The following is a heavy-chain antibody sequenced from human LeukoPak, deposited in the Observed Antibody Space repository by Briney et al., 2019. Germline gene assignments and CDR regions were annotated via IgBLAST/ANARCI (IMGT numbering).Heavy chain of an antibody. J-gene: IGHJ3*02. V-gene: IGHV4-61*02. D-gene: IGHD3-3*01. Sequence: SETLSLTCTVSGGSISSGSYYWSWIRQPAGTGLEWIGRIYTSGSTNYNPSLKSRVTISVDTSKNQFSLKLSSVTAADTAVYYCARVMTITIFGVDIKRPGAFDIWGQGTMVTVSS. CDR2: IYTSGST. CDR3: ARVMTITIFGVDIKRPGAFDI. CDR1: GGSISSGSYY.